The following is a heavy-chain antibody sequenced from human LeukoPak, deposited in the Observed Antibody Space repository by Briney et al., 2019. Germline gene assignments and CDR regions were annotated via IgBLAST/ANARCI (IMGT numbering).Heavy chain of an antibody. D-gene: IGHD4-17*01. CDR2: MNPNSGNT. CDR3: ARWVTTYFSYYYYYYVMDV. J-gene: IGHJ6*02. CDR1: GYTFTSYD. Sequence: ASVKVCCKASGYTFTSYDINWVRQATGQGLEWMGWMNPNSGNTGYAQKFQGRVTMTRNTSISTAYMELSSLRSEDTAVYYCARWVTTYFSYYYYYYVMDVWGQGTTVTVSS. V-gene: IGHV1-8*01.